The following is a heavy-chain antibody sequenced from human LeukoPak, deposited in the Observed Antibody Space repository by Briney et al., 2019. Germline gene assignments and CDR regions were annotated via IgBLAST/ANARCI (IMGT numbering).Heavy chain of an antibody. CDR3: AREVSGTLYSDY. CDR2: INPNSGGT. Sequence: GASVKVSCKASGYTFADYFIHWVRQAPGQGPEWMGWINPNSGGTNYAQKFQGRVTVTRDTSTSTAYMELSSLRSDDTAVYYCAREVSGTLYSDYWGQGTPVTVSS. D-gene: IGHD6-19*01. V-gene: IGHV1-2*02. CDR1: GYTFADYF. J-gene: IGHJ4*02.